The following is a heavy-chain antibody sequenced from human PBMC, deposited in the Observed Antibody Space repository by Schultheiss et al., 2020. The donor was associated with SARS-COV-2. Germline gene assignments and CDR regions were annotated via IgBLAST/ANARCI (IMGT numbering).Heavy chain of an antibody. CDR2: INSDGSST. CDR1: GFTFSSYW. D-gene: IGHD1-26*01. V-gene: IGHV3-74*01. CDR3: AKELVYQYSGSYFAFDI. J-gene: IGHJ3*02. Sequence: GESLKISCAASGFTFSSYWMHWVRQAPGKGLVWVSRINSDGSSTSYADSVKGRFTISRDNAKNTLYLQMNSLRAEDTAVYYCAKELVYQYSGSYFAFDIWGQGTTVTVSS.